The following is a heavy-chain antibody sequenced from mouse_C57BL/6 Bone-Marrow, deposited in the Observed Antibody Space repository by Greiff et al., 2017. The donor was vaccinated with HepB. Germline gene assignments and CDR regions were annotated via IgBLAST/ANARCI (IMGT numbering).Heavy chain of an antibody. CDR1: GYTFTSYW. D-gene: IGHD4-1*02. V-gene: IGHV1-69*01. CDR3: AGGPNWENFDY. Sequence: QVQLQQPGAELVMPGASVKLSCKASGYTFTSYWMHWVKQRPGQGLEWIGEIDPSDSYTNYNQKFKGKSTLTVDKSSSTAYMQLSSLTSEDSAVYYCAGGPNWENFDYWGQGITLTVSS. J-gene: IGHJ2*01. CDR2: IDPSDSYT.